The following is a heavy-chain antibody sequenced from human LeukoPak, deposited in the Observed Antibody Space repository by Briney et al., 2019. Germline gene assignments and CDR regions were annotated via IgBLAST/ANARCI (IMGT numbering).Heavy chain of an antibody. D-gene: IGHD3-10*01. J-gene: IGHJ4*02. CDR1: GFTLSSYA. V-gene: IGHV3-23*01. Sequence: GGSLRLSCAASGFTLSSYAISWVRQAPGKGLEWVSAISDSGNTYHADSVKGRFTISRDNSKSTLYIQMNSLRAEDTAVYYCARAKPKNMVRGLIMRRESRYYFDYWGQGTLVTVSS. CDR3: ARAKPKNMVRGLIMRRESRYYFDY. CDR2: ISDSGNT.